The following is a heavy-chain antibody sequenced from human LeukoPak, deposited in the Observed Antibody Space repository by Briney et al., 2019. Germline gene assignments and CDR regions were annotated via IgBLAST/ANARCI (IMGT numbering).Heavy chain of an antibody. J-gene: IGHJ5*02. CDR2: INPNSGGT. Sequence: ASVTVSCKASGGTFSSYAISWVRQAPGQGLEWMGWINPNSGGTNYAQKFRGRVTMTRDTSISTAYMELSRLRSDDTSVYYCARLSTPIVGEGVDWFDPWGQGTLVIVSS. CDR3: ARLSTPIVGEGVDWFDP. CDR1: GGTFSSYA. D-gene: IGHD1-26*01. V-gene: IGHV1-2*02.